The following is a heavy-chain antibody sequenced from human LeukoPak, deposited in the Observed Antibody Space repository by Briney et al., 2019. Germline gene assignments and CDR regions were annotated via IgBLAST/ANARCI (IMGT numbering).Heavy chain of an antibody. Sequence: PSETLSLTCTVPGGSISSGGYYWSWIRQHPGKGLEWIGYIYYIGSTYYNPSLKSRVTISVDTSKNQFSLKLSSVTAADTAVYYCAMTQGRGYYGSGSYDYWGQGTLVTVSS. CDR2: IYYIGST. V-gene: IGHV4-31*03. CDR1: GGSISSGGYY. J-gene: IGHJ4*02. D-gene: IGHD3-10*01. CDR3: AMTQGRGYYGSGSYDY.